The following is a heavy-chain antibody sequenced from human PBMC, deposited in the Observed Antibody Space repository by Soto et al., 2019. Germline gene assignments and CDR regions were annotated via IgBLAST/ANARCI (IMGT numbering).Heavy chain of an antibody. CDR2: IYYTGVT. V-gene: IGHV4-31*03. CDR1: GASLHIGGYY. Sequence: PWETLSLTCTVSGASLHIGGYYWAWIRQNPGKGLEWIGYIYYTGVTYYNPSLGSRVNISVDTSKNQFSLELTSVTAADTAVYYCARDGSSTANCLDPWGQRLLLTVSS. CDR3: ARDGSSTANCLDP. D-gene: IGHD2-2*01. J-gene: IGHJ5*02.